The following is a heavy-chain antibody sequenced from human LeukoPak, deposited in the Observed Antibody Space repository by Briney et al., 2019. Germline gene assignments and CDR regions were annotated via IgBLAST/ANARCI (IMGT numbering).Heavy chain of an antibody. Sequence: AGGSLRLSCAASGFTVSSSYMSWVRQAPGKGLEWVSLIYTSGATYYADSVKGRFTISRDNSKNTLHLQMNSLRAEDTAVYYCAKDHGIYHLDYWGQGTLVTVSS. D-gene: IGHD1-26*01. CDR1: GFTVSSSY. V-gene: IGHV3-53*01. CDR3: AKDHGIYHLDY. CDR2: IYTSGAT. J-gene: IGHJ4*02.